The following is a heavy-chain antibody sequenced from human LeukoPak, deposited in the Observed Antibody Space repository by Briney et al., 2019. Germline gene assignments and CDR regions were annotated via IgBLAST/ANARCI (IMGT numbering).Heavy chain of an antibody. CDR1: GFTFSSYT. CDR3: AKDLRFGELSPHSMDV. Sequence: GGFLRLSCAASGFTFSSYTMNWVRQAPGKGLEWVSSISSSSSYIYYADSVKGRFTISRDNSKNTLYLQMNSLRAEDTAVYYCAKDLRFGELSPHSMDVWGQGTTVTVSS. D-gene: IGHD3-10*01. V-gene: IGHV3-21*01. J-gene: IGHJ6*02. CDR2: ISSSSSYI.